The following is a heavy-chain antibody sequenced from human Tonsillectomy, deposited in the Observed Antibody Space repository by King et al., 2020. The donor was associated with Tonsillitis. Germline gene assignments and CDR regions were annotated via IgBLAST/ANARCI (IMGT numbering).Heavy chain of an antibody. CDR3: ARDLGYSGYDGAFNI. CDR2: IHPNRGGT. J-gene: IGHJ3*02. D-gene: IGHD5-12*01. V-gene: IGHV1-2*02. CDR1: GYTFTGYY. Sequence: QLVQSGAEVKKPGASVKVSCKASGYTFTGYYIHWVRQAPGQGLEWMGWIHPNRGGTNYAQRFQGRVTMTRDTSIRIAYMELSRLRSDDTAVYYCARDLGYSGYDGAFNIWGQGTMVTVSS.